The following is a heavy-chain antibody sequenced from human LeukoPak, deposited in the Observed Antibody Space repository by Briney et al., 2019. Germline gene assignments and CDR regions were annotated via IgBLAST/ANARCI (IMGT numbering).Heavy chain of an antibody. D-gene: IGHD1-26*01. CDR2: FSGSGGST. J-gene: IGHJ1*01. V-gene: IGHV3-23*01. CDR1: GFTFSSYA. Sequence: PGGSLRLSCAASGFTFSSYAMSWVRQAPGKGLECISGFSGSGGSTYYADSVKGRYTISRDNSKNTLYLRMNSLRAEDTAVYYCARDLTSSGSYLGYFQHWGQGTLVTVSS. CDR3: ARDLTSSGSYLGYFQH.